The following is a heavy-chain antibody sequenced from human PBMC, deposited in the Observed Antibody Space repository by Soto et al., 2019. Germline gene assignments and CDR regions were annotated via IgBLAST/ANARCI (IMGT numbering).Heavy chain of an antibody. CDR2: INTGGTI. V-gene: IGHV3-48*02. CDR3: ARDGRQGYDMDV. J-gene: IGHJ6*02. CDR1: GFTFDTYA. Sequence: EVQLVESGGGLVQPGGSLRLSCVASGFTFDTYALDWVRQAPGKGLEWVSYINTGGTIYYADSVKGRFTISRDNAKNSLYLQMNSLRDEDTAVYYCARDGRQGYDMDVWGQGTTVTVSS.